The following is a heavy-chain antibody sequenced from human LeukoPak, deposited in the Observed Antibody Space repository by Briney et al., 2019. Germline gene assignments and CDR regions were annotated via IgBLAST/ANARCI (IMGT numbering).Heavy chain of an antibody. CDR2: IIPILGIA. CDR3: ARESGYSYGVFDY. V-gene: IGHV1-69*04. D-gene: IGHD5-18*01. Sequence: SVKVSCKASGGTFRSYAISWVRQAPGQGLEWMGRIIPILGIANYAQKFQGRVTITADKSTSTAYMELSSLRSEDTAVYSCARESGYSYGVFDYWGQGTLVTVSS. CDR1: GGTFRSYA. J-gene: IGHJ4*02.